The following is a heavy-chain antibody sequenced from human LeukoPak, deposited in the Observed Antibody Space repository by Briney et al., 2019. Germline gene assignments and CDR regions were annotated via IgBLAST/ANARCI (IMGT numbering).Heavy chain of an antibody. J-gene: IGHJ6*02. CDR2: ISSSSSYI. CDR1: GFTFSSYS. D-gene: IGHD5-24*01. CDR3: ARELRWLEGGMDV. V-gene: IGHV3-21*01. Sequence: PGGSLRLSCAASGFTFSSYSMNWVRQAPGKGLEWVSSISSSSSYIYYADSVKGRFTISRDNAKNSLYLQMNSLRAEDTAVYYCARELRWLEGGMDVWGQGTTVTVSS.